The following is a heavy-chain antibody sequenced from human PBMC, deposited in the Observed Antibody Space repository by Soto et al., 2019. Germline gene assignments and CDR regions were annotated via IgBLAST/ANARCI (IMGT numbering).Heavy chain of an antibody. CDR3: SRVMVCSIANCYTGPFDP. Sequence: SETLSLTCTVSGGSISSGNYYWSWIRQHPGKGLEWIGYIYYSGSTYYNPSLKSRFSMSVDTSKNHFSLQLTSVTAADTAVDYCSRVMVCSIANCYTGPFDPWGQGTLVTVSS. CDR2: IYYSGST. J-gene: IGHJ5*02. V-gene: IGHV4-31*03. CDR1: GGSISSGNYY. D-gene: IGHD2-2*02.